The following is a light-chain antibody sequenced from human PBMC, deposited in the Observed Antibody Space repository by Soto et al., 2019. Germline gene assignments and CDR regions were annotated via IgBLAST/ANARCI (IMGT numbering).Light chain of an antibody. J-gene: IGKJ1*01. CDR3: QQYDKYST. V-gene: IGKV1-5*01. CDR2: DAS. Sequence: IQITQSPSTLSAYLGQKVTITCRASQTISVSLAWYQQKPGKAPNLLIYDASTLQGGVPSRFSGSGSGTEFTLTVTSLKPEDFATYFCQQYDKYSTFGHGTKVDIK. CDR1: QTISVS.